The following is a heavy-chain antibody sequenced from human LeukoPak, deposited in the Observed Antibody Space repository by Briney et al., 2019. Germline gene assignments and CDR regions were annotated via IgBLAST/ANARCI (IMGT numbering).Heavy chain of an antibody. V-gene: IGHV1-8*01. D-gene: IGHD3-3*01. J-gene: IGHJ6*02. CDR1: GYTFPSYD. Sequence: GASVKVSCKASGYTFPSYDINWVRQATGQGLEWMGWMNPNSGNTGYAQKFQGRVTMTRNTSISTAYMELSSLRSEDTAVYYCARLLDYDFWSGYVYYYGMDVWGQGTTVTVSS. CDR2: MNPNSGNT. CDR3: ARLLDYDFWSGYVYYYGMDV.